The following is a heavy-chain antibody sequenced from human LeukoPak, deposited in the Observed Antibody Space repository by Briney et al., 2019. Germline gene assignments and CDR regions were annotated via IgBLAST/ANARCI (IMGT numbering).Heavy chain of an antibody. D-gene: IGHD1-26*01. J-gene: IGHJ3*02. CDR2: ISYDGSNK. V-gene: IGHV3-30-3*01. Sequence: PGGSLRLSCAASGFTFSSYAMHWVRQAPGKGLEWVAVISYDGSNKYYADSVKGRFTISRDNSKNTLYLQMNSLRAEDTAVYYCARVTTVGATGFLDAFDIWGQGTMVTVSS. CDR3: ARVTTVGATGFLDAFDI. CDR1: GFTFSSYA.